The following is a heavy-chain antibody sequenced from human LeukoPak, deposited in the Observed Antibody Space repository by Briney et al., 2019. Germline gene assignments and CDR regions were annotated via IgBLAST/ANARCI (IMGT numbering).Heavy chain of an antibody. CDR2: ISYDDGSSK. D-gene: IGHD2-2*02. CDR3: ARESGGNTPYYFDY. CDR1: GFTFTTYA. J-gene: IGHJ4*02. V-gene: IGHV3-30*04. Sequence: GGSLRLSCAASGFTFTTYALHWVRQAPGKGLEWVAVISYDDGSSKYYADSVKGQFTISRDNSKNTLYLQMNSLRTEDTAVYYCARESGGNTPYYFDYWGQGTLVTVSS.